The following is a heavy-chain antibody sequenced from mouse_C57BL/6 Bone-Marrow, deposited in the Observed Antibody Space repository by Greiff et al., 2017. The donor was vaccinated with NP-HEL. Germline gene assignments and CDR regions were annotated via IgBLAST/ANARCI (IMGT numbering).Heavy chain of an antibody. CDR2: FYPGSGSI. Sequence: QVQLKQSGAELVKPGASVKLSCKASGYTFTEYPIHWVKQRPGKGLEWIGWFYPGSGSIKYNEKFKGKATLTADKSSSTVYMELSRLTSEDAAVYYCARRDDFARSYAMDYWGRGTAVTVTS. V-gene: IGHV1-62-2*01. CDR1: GYTFTEYP. CDR3: ARRDDFARSYAMDY. J-gene: IGHJ4*01.